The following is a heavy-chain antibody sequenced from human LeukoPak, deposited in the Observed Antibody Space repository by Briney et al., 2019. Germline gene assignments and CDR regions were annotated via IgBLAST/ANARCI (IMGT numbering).Heavy chain of an antibody. CDR1: GHSSSNSG. V-gene: IGHV3-33*01. Sequence: ARSRRPCCAASGHSSSNSGTRWDRHAPEKGLEWVAVIWSDGSNQYYTDSVKRRFTISRDNSKNTLYLQMNSLRDGDTAVYFFPTEDGIRYFDSWGQGTLVTVSS. CDR2: IWSDGSNQ. CDR3: PTEDGIRYFDS. D-gene: IGHD3-9*01. J-gene: IGHJ4*02.